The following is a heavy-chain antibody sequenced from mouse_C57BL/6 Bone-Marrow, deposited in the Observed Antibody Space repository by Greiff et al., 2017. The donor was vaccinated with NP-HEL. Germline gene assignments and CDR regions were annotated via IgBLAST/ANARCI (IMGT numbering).Heavy chain of an antibody. D-gene: IGHD1-1*01. CDR1: GFTFSSYG. Sequence: EVKLMESGGDLVKPGGSLKLSCAASGFTFSSYGMSWVRQTPDKRLEWVATISSGGSYTYYPDSVKGRFTISRDNAKNTLYLQMSSLKSEDTAMYYCANSPHYYGSSGGVAYWGQGTLVTVSA. J-gene: IGHJ3*01. V-gene: IGHV5-6*01. CDR2: ISSGGSYT. CDR3: ANSPHYYGSSGGVAY.